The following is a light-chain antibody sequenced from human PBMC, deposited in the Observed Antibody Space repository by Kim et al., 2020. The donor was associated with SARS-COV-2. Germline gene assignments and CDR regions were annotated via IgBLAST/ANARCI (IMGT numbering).Light chain of an antibody. CDR2: GKN. Sequence: WGQTVRITCKGDSLRSDYASWYQQKPGQAPVLVIYGKNNRPSGIPDRFSGSSSGNTASLTITGAQAEDEADYYCNSRDSSGNHLIFGGGTQLTVL. V-gene: IGLV3-19*01. J-gene: IGLJ2*01. CDR3: NSRDSSGNHLI. CDR1: SLRSDY.